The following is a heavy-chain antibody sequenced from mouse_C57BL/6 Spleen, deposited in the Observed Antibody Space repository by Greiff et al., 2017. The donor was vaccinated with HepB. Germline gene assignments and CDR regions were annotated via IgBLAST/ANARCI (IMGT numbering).Heavy chain of an antibody. J-gene: IGHJ1*03. D-gene: IGHD1-1*01. Sequence: QVQLKESGPELVKPGASVKISCKASGYAFSSSWMNWVKQRPGKGLEWIGRIYPGDGDTNYNGKFKGKATLTADKSSSTAYMQLSSLTSEDSAVYFCADYGSRGYFDVWGTGTTVTVSS. CDR3: ADYGSRGYFDV. CDR2: IYPGDGDT. CDR1: GYAFSSSW. V-gene: IGHV1-82*01.